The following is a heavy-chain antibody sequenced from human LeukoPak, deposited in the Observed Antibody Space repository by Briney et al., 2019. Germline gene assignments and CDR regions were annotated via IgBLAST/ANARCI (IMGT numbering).Heavy chain of an antibody. Sequence: ASVKVPCKASGYTFTGYYMHWVRQAPGQGLEWMGWINPNSGGTNYAQKFQGRVTMTRDTSISTAYMELSRLTFDDTAVYYCAREAFTTVTSATDAFDIWGQGTMVTVSS. CDR2: INPNSGGT. V-gene: IGHV1-2*02. CDR3: AREAFTTVTSATDAFDI. CDR1: GYTFTGYY. J-gene: IGHJ3*02. D-gene: IGHD4-17*01.